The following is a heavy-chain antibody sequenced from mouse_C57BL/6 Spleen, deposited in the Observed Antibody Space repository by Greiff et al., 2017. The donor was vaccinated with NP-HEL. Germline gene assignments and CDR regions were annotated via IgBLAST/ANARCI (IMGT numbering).Heavy chain of an antibody. V-gene: IGHV1-72*01. CDR1: GYTFTSYW. D-gene: IGHD2-5*01. J-gene: IGHJ4*01. Sequence: VQLQQSGAELVKPGASVKLSCKASGYTFTSYWMHWVKQRPGRGLEWIGRIDPNSGGTKYNGKFKSKATLTVDKHSSTAYMQLSSLASEDSAGYYCASVDYSNYDAMDYWGQGTSVTVSS. CDR2: IDPNSGGT. CDR3: ASVDYSNYDAMDY.